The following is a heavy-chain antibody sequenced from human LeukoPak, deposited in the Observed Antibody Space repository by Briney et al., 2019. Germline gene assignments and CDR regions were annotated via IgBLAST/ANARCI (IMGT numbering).Heavy chain of an antibody. CDR3: AKDAGITGEPQPDY. CDR2: ISYDGSNK. D-gene: IGHD7-27*01. J-gene: IGHJ4*02. Sequence: GRSLRLSCAASGFTFSSYAMYWVRQAPGKGLEWVAVISYDGSNKYYADSEKGRFTISRDNSKNTLYLQMNSLRAEDTAVYYCAKDAGITGEPQPDYWGQGTLVTISS. V-gene: IGHV3-30-3*01. CDR1: GFTFSSYA.